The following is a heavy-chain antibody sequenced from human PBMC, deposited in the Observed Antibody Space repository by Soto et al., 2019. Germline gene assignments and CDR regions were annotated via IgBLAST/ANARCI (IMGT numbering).Heavy chain of an antibody. CDR1: GGSIGSYY. Sequence: PSETLSLTCTVSGGSIGSYYWSWIGQRPGKGLEWIGYIYYSGSTNYNPSLKSRVTISVDTSKNQFSLKLSSVTAADTAVYYCARHRPYHSIAARPTHFDYWGQGTLVTVSS. CDR3: ARHRPYHSIAARPTHFDY. D-gene: IGHD6-6*01. J-gene: IGHJ4*02. CDR2: IYYSGST. V-gene: IGHV4-59*08.